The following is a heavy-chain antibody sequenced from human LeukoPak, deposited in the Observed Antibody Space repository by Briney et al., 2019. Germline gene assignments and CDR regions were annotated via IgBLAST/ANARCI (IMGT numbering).Heavy chain of an antibody. J-gene: IGHJ5*02. Sequence: SETLSLSSAVYVGSFSGYYWSWIRQPPGKGLEWIGEINHSGSTNYNPSLKSRVTISVDTSKNQFSLKLSSVTAADTAVYYCARVLPVYGDRTPNWILDPWGQGTLVTVSS. V-gene: IGHV4-34*01. CDR2: INHSGST. CDR3: ARVLPVYGDRTPNWILDP. D-gene: IGHD4-17*01. CDR1: VGSFSGYY.